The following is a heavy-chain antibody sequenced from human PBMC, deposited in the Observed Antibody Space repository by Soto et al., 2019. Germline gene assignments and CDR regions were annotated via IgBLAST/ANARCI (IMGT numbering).Heavy chain of an antibody. J-gene: IGHJ4*02. D-gene: IGHD6-13*01. Sequence: QVQLVESGGGVVQPGRSLRLSGAASGFTFSSYGMHWVRQAPGKGLEWVAVISYDGSNKYYADSVKGRFTISRDNSKNTLYLQMNSLRSEDTAVYYCAKEGAAAGMGFDYWGQGTLVTVSS. CDR1: GFTFSSYG. V-gene: IGHV3-30*18. CDR3: AKEGAAAGMGFDY. CDR2: ISYDGSNK.